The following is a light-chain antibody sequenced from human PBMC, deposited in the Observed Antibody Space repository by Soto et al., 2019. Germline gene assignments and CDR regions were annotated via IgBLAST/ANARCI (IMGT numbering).Light chain of an antibody. CDR3: QQSHTMPWT. CDR1: QSVSNNY. J-gene: IGKJ1*01. V-gene: IGKV3-20*01. CDR2: GAS. Sequence: EIVLTQSPGTLSLSPGERATLSCRASQSVSNNYLAWYQQKPGQAPRLLIYGASSGATGIPDRFSGSGSGTDFTLTISSLQPEDSATYFCQQSHTMPWTFGQGTKVDIK.